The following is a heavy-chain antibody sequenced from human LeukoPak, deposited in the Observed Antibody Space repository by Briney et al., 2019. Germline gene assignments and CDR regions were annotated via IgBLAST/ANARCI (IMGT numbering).Heavy chain of an antibody. CDR3: RGSWYEDY. CDR2: INGDGSST. D-gene: IGHD6-13*01. CDR1: GFTFSSYW. J-gene: IGHJ4*02. Sequence: GGSLRLSCAASGFTFSSYWMHWVRQAPGKGLVWVSRINGDGSSTSYADSVKGRFTISRDNAKNTLYLQMNSLRAEDTAVYYCRGSWYEDYWGQGTLVTVSS. V-gene: IGHV3-74*01.